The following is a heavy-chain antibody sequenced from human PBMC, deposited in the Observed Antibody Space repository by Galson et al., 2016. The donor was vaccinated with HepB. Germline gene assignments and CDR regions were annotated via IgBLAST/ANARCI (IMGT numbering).Heavy chain of an antibody. CDR3: ARNRVTTSEWLQKRRYDAFDT. V-gene: IGHV1-3*01. CDR2: INPDNGNT. J-gene: IGHJ3*02. D-gene: IGHD5-12*01. CDR1: GYTFTNYV. Sequence: SVKVSCKASGYTFTNYVVLWVRQAPGQGLEWLGWINPDNGNTKFSQRFQGRASITRFSSANTAYMELRSLTFEDTAVYYCARNRVTTSEWLQKRRYDAFDTWGQGTSVTVSS.